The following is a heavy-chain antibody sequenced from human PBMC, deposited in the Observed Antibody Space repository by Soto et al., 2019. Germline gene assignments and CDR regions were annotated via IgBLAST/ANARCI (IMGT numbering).Heavy chain of an antibody. J-gene: IGHJ3*02. V-gene: IGHV3-48*01. CDR2: ISSSSSTI. CDR3: ARSKGAFDI. Sequence: EVQLVESGGGLVQPGGSLRLSCATSGFTFSSYSMNWVRQAPGKGLEWVSYISSSSSTIYYADSVKGRFTISRDNAKNSLYLQMNSLRAEDTAVYYCARSKGAFDIWGQGTMVTVSS. CDR1: GFTFSSYS.